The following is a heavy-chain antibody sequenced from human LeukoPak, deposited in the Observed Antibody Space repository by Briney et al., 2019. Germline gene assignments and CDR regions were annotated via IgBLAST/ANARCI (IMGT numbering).Heavy chain of an antibody. Sequence: ASVKVSCKASGYTFTSYDINWVRQATGQGLEWMGWMNPNSGNTGYAQKVHGRVTMTRNTSISTAYMELSSLRSEDTAVYYCARGQGRYGSGSFDYWGQGTLVTVSS. CDR1: GYTFTSYD. CDR2: MNPNSGNT. J-gene: IGHJ4*02. CDR3: ARGQGRYGSGSFDY. V-gene: IGHV1-8*01. D-gene: IGHD3-10*01.